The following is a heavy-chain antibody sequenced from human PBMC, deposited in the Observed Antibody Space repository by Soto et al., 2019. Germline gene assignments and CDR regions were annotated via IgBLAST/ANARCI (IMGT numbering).Heavy chain of an antibody. CDR3: AIEGALAPYGMDV. Sequence: GGSLRLSCAASGFTFSSYSMNWVRQAPGKGLEWVSYISSSSSTVYYADSVKGRFTISRDNAKNSLYLQMNSLGDEDTAVYYCAIEGALAPYGMDVWGQGTTVTVSS. D-gene: IGHD1-26*01. CDR1: GFTFSSYS. V-gene: IGHV3-48*02. J-gene: IGHJ6*02. CDR2: ISSSSSTV.